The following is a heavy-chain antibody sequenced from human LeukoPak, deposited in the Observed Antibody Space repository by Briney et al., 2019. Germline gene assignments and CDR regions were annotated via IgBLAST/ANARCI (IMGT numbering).Heavy chain of an antibody. V-gene: IGHV1-18*01. CDR2: ISAYNGNT. D-gene: IGHD2-2*01. CDR1: GYTFTSYG. CDR3: ARGIVRAAHYTYYYYYYMDV. Sequence: ASVKVSCKASGYTFTSYGISWVRQAPGQGLEWMGWISAYNGNTNYAQKLQGRVTMTRNTSISTAYMELSSLRSEDTAVYYCARGIVRAAHYTYYYYYYMDVWGKGTTVTISS. J-gene: IGHJ6*03.